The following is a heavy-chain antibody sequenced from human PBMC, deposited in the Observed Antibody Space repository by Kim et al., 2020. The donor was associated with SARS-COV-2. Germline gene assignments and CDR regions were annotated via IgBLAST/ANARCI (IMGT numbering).Heavy chain of an antibody. CDR3: ARGGKYDFWSGYSPRSLWGSADHYSGMAV. CDR2: INSDGSST. Sequence: GGSLRLSCAASGFTFSSYWMHWVRQAPGKGLVWVSRINSDGSSTSYADSVKGRFTISRDNAKNTLYLQMNSLRAEDTAVYYCARGGKYDFWSGYSPRSLWGSADHYSGMAVWGQGTTVTVSS. J-gene: IGHJ6*02. D-gene: IGHD3-3*01. CDR1: GFTFSSYW. V-gene: IGHV3-74*01.